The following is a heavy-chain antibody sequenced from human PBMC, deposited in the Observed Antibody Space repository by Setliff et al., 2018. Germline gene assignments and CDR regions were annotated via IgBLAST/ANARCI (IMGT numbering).Heavy chain of an antibody. J-gene: IGHJ4*02. Sequence: ASVKVSCKASGGTFSSCAISWVREAPGQGLEWMGGINPNSGGTNYAQKFQGRITMTRDTSISTAYMELSRLRSDDTAVYYCARGPRRITMIVATIDYWGQGTLVTVSS. CDR2: INPNSGGT. V-gene: IGHV1-2*02. CDR3: ARGPRRITMIVATIDY. CDR1: GGTFSSCA. D-gene: IGHD3-22*01.